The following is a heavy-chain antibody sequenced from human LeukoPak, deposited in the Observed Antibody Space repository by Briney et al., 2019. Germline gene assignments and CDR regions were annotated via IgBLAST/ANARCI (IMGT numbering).Heavy chain of an antibody. CDR2: TSYDGSNK. CDR1: GFTFSTYA. J-gene: IGHJ6*02. D-gene: IGHD6-13*01. V-gene: IGHV3-30-3*01. Sequence: QPGGSLLLSCAASGFTFSTYAMHWVRQAPGKGLEWVAFTSYDGSNKYSADSVKGRFTISRDNSKNTLHLQMNSRRAEDTAVYYCARDIFPYSSRVYGMDVWGQGTTVTVSS. CDR3: ARDIFPYSSRVYGMDV.